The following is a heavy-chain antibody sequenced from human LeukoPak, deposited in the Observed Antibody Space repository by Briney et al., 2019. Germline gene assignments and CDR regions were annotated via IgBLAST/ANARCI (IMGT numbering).Heavy chain of an antibody. V-gene: IGHV4-38-2*02. J-gene: IGHJ3*02. Sequence: SETLSLTCAVSGYSISSGYYWGWIRQPPGKGLEWIGSIYHSGSTYYNPSLKSRVTISVDTSKNQFSLKLSSVTAADTAVYYCAGDPVGQHHAFDIWGQGTMVTVSS. D-gene: IGHD6-13*01. CDR2: IYHSGST. CDR1: GYSISSGYY. CDR3: AGDPVGQHHAFDI.